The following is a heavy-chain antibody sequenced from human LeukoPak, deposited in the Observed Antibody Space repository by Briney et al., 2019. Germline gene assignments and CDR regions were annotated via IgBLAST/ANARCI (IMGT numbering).Heavy chain of an antibody. V-gene: IGHV5-51*01. Sequence: GESLKISCKASGFSFTTHWIGWVRQMPGKGLEWMGSIYPGDSDTRYSPSFKGQVTISADMSISTAYLQWSSLRASDTAMYFCARRLYSGDSMTAFDYWGQGTLVTVSS. CDR2: IYPGDSDT. J-gene: IGHJ4*02. CDR3: ARRLYSGDSMTAFDY. D-gene: IGHD1-26*01. CDR1: GFSFTTHW.